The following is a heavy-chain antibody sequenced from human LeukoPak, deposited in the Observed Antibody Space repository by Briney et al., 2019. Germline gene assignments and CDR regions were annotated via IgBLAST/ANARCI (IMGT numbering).Heavy chain of an antibody. CDR3: GRGPAWGAIDN. CDR2: MNPDGSGK. V-gene: IGHV3-7*01. D-gene: IGHD7-27*01. Sequence: GGSLRLSCAASGFSFSDSWMSWVRQAPGKGLEWVANMNPDGSGKYYVDSVRGRFTVSRDNAKNTVYLQMNSLRAEDTAVYYFGRGPAWGAIDNWGQGTLVTVSS. J-gene: IGHJ4*02. CDR1: GFSFSDSW.